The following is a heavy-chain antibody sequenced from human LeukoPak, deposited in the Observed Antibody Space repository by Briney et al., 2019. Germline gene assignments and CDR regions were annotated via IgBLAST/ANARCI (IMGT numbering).Heavy chain of an antibody. CDR1: GYTLTELS. D-gene: IGHD6-13*01. Sequence: GASVKVSCKVSGYTLTELSMHWVRQAPGKGLERMGGFDPEDGETIYAQKFQGRVTMTEDTSTDTAYMELSSLRSEDTAVYYCATDRVAAAGTAGEMVYWGQGTLVTVSS. J-gene: IGHJ4*02. CDR2: FDPEDGET. CDR3: ATDRVAAAGTAGEMVY. V-gene: IGHV1-24*01.